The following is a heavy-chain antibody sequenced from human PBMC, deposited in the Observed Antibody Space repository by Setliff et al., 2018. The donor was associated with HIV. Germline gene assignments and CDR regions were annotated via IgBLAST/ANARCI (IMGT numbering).Heavy chain of an antibody. J-gene: IGHJ6*03. D-gene: IGHD5-12*01. CDR1: GDSISSGSYY. Sequence: TLSLTCSVSGDSISSGSYYWSWIRLPAGKGLEWIGSIYYSGSTYYNPSLKSRVTISVDTSKNQFSLKLSSVTAADTAVYYCARGLVVVTDSDCDTNYYYYYYMDVWGKGTTVTVSS. CDR3: ARGLVVVTDSDCDTNYYYYYYMDV. CDR2: IYYSGST. V-gene: IGHV4-39*07.